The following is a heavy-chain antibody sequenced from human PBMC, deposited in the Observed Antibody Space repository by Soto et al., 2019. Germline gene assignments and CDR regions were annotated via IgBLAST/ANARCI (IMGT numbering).Heavy chain of an antibody. J-gene: IGHJ4*02. V-gene: IGHV3-49*05. CDR1: GITLGDYA. D-gene: IGHD6-19*01. Sequence: KPVGSLRLSCRASGITLGDYAMSWFRQAPGKGLEWVGFIRSKAYGGTTEYAASVKGRFTISRDDSKSIAYLQMNSLKTEDTAVYYCTRYSSGWLDYWGQGTLVTVSS. CDR2: IRSKAYGGTT. CDR3: TRYSSGWLDY.